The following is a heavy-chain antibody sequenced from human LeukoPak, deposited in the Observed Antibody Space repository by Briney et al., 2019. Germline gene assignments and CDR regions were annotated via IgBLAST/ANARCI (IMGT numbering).Heavy chain of an antibody. Sequence: PGGSLRLSCAASGFTFSSYAMSWVRQAPGKGLEWVSAISGSGGSTYYADSVKGRFTISRDNSKNTLYLQMNSLRAEDTAVYYCAKAPNYDSSGYYSYDFDYWGQGTLVTVSS. CDR2: ISGSGGST. CDR3: AKAPNYDSSGYYSYDFDY. V-gene: IGHV3-23*01. CDR1: GFTFSSYA. D-gene: IGHD3-22*01. J-gene: IGHJ4*02.